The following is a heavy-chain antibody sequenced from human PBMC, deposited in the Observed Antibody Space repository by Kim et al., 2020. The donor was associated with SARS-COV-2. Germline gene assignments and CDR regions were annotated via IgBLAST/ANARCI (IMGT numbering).Heavy chain of an antibody. J-gene: IGHJ3*02. CDR2: INHSGST. V-gene: IGHV4-34*01. Sequence: SETLSLTCAVYGGSFSGYYWSWIRQPPGKGLEWIGEINHSGSTNYNPSLKSRVTISVDTSKNQFSLKLSSVTAADMAVYYCARGTVTYAFDIWGQGTMVTVSS. D-gene: IGHD4-17*01. CDR3: ARGTVTYAFDI. CDR1: GGSFSGYY.